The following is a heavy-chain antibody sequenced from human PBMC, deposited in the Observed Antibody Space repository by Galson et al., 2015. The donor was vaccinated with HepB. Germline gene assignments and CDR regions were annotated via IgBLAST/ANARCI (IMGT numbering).Heavy chain of an antibody. V-gene: IGHV3-49*03. D-gene: IGHD3-10*01. Sequence: SLRPSCAASGFTFGNSALSWFRQAPGTGVEWVGLIQSKTYGGTTEYAASVKGRFTISRDDSKTIAYLQMNSLKTDDTAVYYCTRVREVDMGWFGETPDYWGQGTLVTVSS. CDR1: GFTFGNSA. CDR2: IQSKTYGGTT. J-gene: IGHJ4*02. CDR3: TRVREVDMGWFGETPDY.